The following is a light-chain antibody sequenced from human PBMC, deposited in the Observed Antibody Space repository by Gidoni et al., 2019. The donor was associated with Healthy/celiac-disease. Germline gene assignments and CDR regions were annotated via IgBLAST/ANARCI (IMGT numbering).Light chain of an antibody. J-gene: IGKJ1*01. V-gene: IGKV1-39*01. CDR3: QQSYSTPWT. CDR2: AAS. Sequence: DIQMTQSPSSLSASVGDRVTITCRASQSISSYLNWYQQKPGTAPKLLIYAASSLQSGVPSRFSGSGSGTDFTLTISSLQPEDFATYYCQQSYSTPWTFGQGTKGEIK. CDR1: QSISSY.